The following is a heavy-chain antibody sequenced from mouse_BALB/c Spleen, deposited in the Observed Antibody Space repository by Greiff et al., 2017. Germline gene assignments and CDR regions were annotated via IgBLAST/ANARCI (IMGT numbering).Heavy chain of an antibody. CDR2: INPSSGYT. Sequence: QVQLQQSAAELARPGASVKMSCKASGYTFTSYTMHWVKQRPGQGLEWIGYINPSSGYTEYNQKFKDKTTLTADKSSSTAYMQLSSLTSEDSAVYYCARRGEGYAMDYWGQGTSVTVSS. CDR1: GYTFTSYT. J-gene: IGHJ4*01. CDR3: ARRGEGYAMDY. V-gene: IGHV1-4*02.